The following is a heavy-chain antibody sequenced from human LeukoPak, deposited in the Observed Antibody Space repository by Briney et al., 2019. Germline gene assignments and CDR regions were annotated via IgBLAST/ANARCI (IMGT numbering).Heavy chain of an antibody. V-gene: IGHV3-21*01. CDR1: GFTFSSCW. D-gene: IGHD6-6*01. J-gene: IGHJ5*02. CDR2: ISSGSSYI. CDR3: ARPPFEYSSSSGWFDP. Sequence: GGSLRLSCAASGFTFSSCWMSWVRQAPGKGLEWVSSISSGSSYIYYADSVKGRFTISRDNAKNSLYLQMNSLRAEDTAVYYCARPPFEYSSSSGWFDPWGQGTLVTVSS.